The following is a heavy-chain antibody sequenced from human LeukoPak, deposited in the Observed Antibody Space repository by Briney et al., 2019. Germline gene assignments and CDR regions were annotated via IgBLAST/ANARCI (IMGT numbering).Heavy chain of an antibody. Sequence: GGSLRLSCAASGFTFSSYGMHWVRQAPGKGLEWVALIGYDGTNEYYADSVKGRFTISRDNTKNTLYLQMNSLRAEDTAVYYCAKSRSGWYSDYFDYWGQGTLVTVSS. D-gene: IGHD6-19*01. J-gene: IGHJ4*02. V-gene: IGHV3-30*02. CDR2: IGYDGTNE. CDR3: AKSRSGWYSDYFDY. CDR1: GFTFSSYG.